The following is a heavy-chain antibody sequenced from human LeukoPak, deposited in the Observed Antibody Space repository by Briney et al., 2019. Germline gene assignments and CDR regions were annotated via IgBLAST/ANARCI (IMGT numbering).Heavy chain of an antibody. CDR3: AREQIVGALGYFDY. Sequence: GSSVKVSCKASGGTFSSYAISWVRQAPGQGLEWMGRIIPILGIANYAQKFQGRVTITADKSTSTAYMELSSLRSEDTAVYYCAREQIVGALGYFDYWGQGTLVTVSS. CDR2: IIPILGIA. CDR1: GGTFSSYA. J-gene: IGHJ4*02. D-gene: IGHD1-26*01. V-gene: IGHV1-69*04.